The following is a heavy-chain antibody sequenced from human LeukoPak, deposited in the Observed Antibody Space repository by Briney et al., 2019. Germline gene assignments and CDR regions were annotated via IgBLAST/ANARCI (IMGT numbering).Heavy chain of an antibody. CDR2: SYYSGST. D-gene: IGHD3-22*01. V-gene: IGHV4-39*07. Sequence: SETLSLTCTVSGGSISSSTSYWGWIRQPPGKGLEWIGSSYYSGSTYYNPSLKSRVTISVDTSKNQFSLKLSSVTAADTAVYYCARGDYDSSGYYYVQWGQGTLVTVSS. J-gene: IGHJ4*02. CDR1: GGSISSSTSY. CDR3: ARGDYDSSGYYYVQ.